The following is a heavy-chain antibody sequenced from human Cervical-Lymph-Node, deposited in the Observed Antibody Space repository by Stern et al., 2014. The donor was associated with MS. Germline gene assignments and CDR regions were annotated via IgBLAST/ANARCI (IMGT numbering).Heavy chain of an antibody. V-gene: IGHV1-69*01. D-gene: IGHD3/OR15-3a*01. CDR3: VGPDFHL. J-gene: IGHJ5*02. CDR1: GGTFSSTG. Sequence: QVQLVQSGAAVKRPGSSVRVSCEVFGGTFSSTGINWVRQAPGRGLEWVGGIIPIFGPKYAPEFLGTVTISADESASTAYLDLRSLISADTAVFYCVGPDFHLWGQGTLVTVSS. CDR2: IIPIFGP.